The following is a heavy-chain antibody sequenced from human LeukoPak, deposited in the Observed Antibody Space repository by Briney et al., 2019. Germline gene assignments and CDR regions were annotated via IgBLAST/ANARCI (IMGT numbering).Heavy chain of an antibody. CDR1: GGSISSGDYY. V-gene: IGHV4-30-4*01. J-gene: IGHJ4*02. CDR3: ARERRVAVAGTHIDY. D-gene: IGHD6-19*01. CDR2: IYYSGST. Sequence: PSETLSLTCTVSGGSISSGDYYWSWIRQPPGKGLEWIGFIYYSGSTCYNPSLKSRVTISVDTSKNQFSLKLSSVTAADTAVYYCARERRVAVAGTHIDYWGQGTLVTVSS.